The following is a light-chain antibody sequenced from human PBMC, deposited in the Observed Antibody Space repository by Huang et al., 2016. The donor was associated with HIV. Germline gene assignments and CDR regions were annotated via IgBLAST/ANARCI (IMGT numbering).Light chain of an antibody. Sequence: QMTQSPSSLSASVGDRVTISCRASQDIRNYLNWYPQKPGKAPTLLIYGASNLETGVPSRCKGSGSGTDFDFTSSSLQSDDIATYYCQEYDYLYTFGQGTKLEIK. CDR2: GAS. J-gene: IGKJ2*01. V-gene: IGKV1-33*01. CDR1: QDIRNY. CDR3: QEYDYLYT.